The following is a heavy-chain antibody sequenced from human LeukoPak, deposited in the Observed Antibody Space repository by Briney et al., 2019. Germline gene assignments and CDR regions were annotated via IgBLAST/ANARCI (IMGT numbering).Heavy chain of an antibody. Sequence: PGGSLRLSCAASGFTSSSYGMHWVRQAPGKGLEWVAVISYDGSNKYYADSVKGRFTISRDNSKNTLYLQMNSLRAEDTAVYYCAKVERRVVTEWFNDYWGQGTLVTISS. J-gene: IGHJ4*02. CDR1: GFTSSSYG. D-gene: IGHD2-21*02. V-gene: IGHV3-30*18. CDR2: ISYDGSNK. CDR3: AKVERRVVTEWFNDY.